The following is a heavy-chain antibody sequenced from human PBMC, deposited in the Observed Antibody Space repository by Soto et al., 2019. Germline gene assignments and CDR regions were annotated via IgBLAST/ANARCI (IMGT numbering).Heavy chain of an antibody. CDR3: ARAVPTTAVNWFDP. D-gene: IGHD2-2*01. J-gene: IGHJ5*02. CDR1: GFTFWNYG. Sequence: QVQLVESGGGVVQPGRSLRLSCAASGFTFWNYGMHWVRQAPGKGPEWVATIWNNGNRKYYADSVTGRFTISRDNSRNTLYLEMNSLRGEDTAVYYCARAVPTTAVNWFDPWGQGTQVTVSS. V-gene: IGHV3-33*01. CDR2: IWNNGNRK.